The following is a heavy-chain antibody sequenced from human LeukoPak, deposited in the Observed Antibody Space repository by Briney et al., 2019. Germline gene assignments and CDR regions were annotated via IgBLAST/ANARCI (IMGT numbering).Heavy chain of an antibody. CDR2: INHSGST. V-gene: IGHV4-38-2*02. Sequence: SETLSLTCTVSGYSISSGYYWSWIRQPPRKGLEWIGEINHSGSTNYNPSLKSRVTISVDTSKNQFSLKLSSVTAADTAVYYCARGYYYYGMDVWGQGTTVTVSS. CDR3: ARGYYYYGMDV. CDR1: GYSISSGYY. J-gene: IGHJ6*02.